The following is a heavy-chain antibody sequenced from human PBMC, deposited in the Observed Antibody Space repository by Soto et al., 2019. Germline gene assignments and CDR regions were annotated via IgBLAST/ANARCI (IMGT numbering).Heavy chain of an antibody. V-gene: IGHV4-59*01. CDR3: ARDLSISSTDGPLDP. Sequence: SETLSLTCTVSGGSISRYYWTWIRQPPGKGLEWIGNIHYTGSTNYNPSLKSRVTISLGTSKSQFSVKLSSVTAADTAVYYCARDLSISSTDGPLDPWGHGTLVTVSS. CDR2: IHYTGST. CDR1: GGSISRYY. J-gene: IGHJ5*02. D-gene: IGHD6-6*01.